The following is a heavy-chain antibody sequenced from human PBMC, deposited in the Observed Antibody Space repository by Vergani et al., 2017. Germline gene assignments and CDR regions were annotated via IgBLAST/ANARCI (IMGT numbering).Heavy chain of an antibody. Sequence: QVQLVQSGAEVKKPGSSVKVSCKASGGTFSSYAISWVRQAPGQGLEWMGGIIPIFGTATYAQKFQGRVTITADESTSTAYMELSSLRSEDTAVYYCARVGVVAATHWFDPWGQGTLVTVSS. CDR3: ARVGVVAATHWFDP. CDR1: GGTFSSYA. J-gene: IGHJ5*02. V-gene: IGHV1-69*01. D-gene: IGHD2-15*01. CDR2: IIPIFGTA.